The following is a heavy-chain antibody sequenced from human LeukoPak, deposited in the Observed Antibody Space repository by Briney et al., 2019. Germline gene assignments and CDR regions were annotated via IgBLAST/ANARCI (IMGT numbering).Heavy chain of an antibody. J-gene: IGHJ5*02. D-gene: IGHD2-2*02. CDR1: GFTFSDYW. CDR3: ARDWGYCSSTSCYTRS. V-gene: IGHV3-7*01. CDR2: IKQDGSEK. Sequence: PGGSLRLSCAASGFTFSDYWMSWVRQAPGKGLEWVANIKQDGSEKYYVDSVKGRFTISRDNAKNSLYLQMNSLKAEDTAVYYCARDWGYCSSTSCYTRSWGQGTLVTVSS.